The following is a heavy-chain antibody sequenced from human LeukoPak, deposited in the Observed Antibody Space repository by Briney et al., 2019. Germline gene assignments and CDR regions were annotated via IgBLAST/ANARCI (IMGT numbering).Heavy chain of an antibody. V-gene: IGHV4-34*01. D-gene: IGHD6-6*01. CDR3: ARGTSIAARRIDY. CDR2: INHSGST. J-gene: IGHJ4*02. Sequence: KPSETLSLTCAVYGGSFSGYYWSWIRQPPGKGLEWIGEINHSGSTNYNPSLKSRVTISVDTSKNQFSLKLSSVTAADTAVYYCARGTSIAARRIDYWGQGTLVTVSS. CDR1: GGSFSGYY.